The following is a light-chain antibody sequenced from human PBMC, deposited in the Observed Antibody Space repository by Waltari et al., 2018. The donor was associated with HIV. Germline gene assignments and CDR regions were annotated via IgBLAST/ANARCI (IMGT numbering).Light chain of an antibody. CDR2: LGS. J-gene: IGKJ4*01. CDR3: MQALQTQLT. CDR1: QSLLHSSGNNY. V-gene: IGKV2-28*01. Sequence: IVMTQFPLSLPVNPGEPASISCRSSQSLLHSSGNNYLDWYVQKPGQSPQLLIYLGSNRAAGVPDRFSGSGSGTDFTLKISRVEAEDVGVYYCMQALQTQLTFGGGTRLEIK.